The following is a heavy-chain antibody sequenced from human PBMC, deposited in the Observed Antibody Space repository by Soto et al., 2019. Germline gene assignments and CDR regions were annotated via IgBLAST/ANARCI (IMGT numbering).Heavy chain of an antibody. D-gene: IGHD2-21*01. CDR3: AKAQSGSSDFYFDD. V-gene: IGHV3-43*01. J-gene: IGHJ4*02. Sequence: EVQLVESGGVVVQPGGSLRLSCAATGFTFDDYTMHWVRKAPGKGLDWVALITWDGASAYYADSVKGRFTVSRDNSKNSLYLYLNSLKTEDTAFYYCAKAQSGSSDFYFDDWGQGTLVTVSS. CDR1: GFTFDDYT. CDR2: ITWDGASA.